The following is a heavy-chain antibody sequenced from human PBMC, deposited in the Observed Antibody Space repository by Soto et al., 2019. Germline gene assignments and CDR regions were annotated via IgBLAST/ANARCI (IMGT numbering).Heavy chain of an antibody. D-gene: IGHD5-12*01. Sequence: PSETLSLTCTVSGGSISSYYWSWIRQPPGKGLEWIGYIYYSGTTIYNPSLKSRVTISVDTSKNQFSLKLSSVTAADTAVYYCGRVSSMATIGFWGQGTLVTVSS. V-gene: IGHV4-59*01. CDR1: GGSISSYY. CDR3: GRVSSMATIGF. J-gene: IGHJ4*02. CDR2: IYYSGTT.